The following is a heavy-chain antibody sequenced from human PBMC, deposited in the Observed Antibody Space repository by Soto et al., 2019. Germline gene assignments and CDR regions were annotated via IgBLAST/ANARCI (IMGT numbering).Heavy chain of an antibody. V-gene: IGHV4-39*01. CDR1: GGSMRRSGYY. CDR2: IYYSGST. D-gene: IGHD6-25*01. CDR3: ALQTTRGYSTSAERGDY. J-gene: IGHJ4*02. Sequence: QLQLQESGPGLVKPSETLALTCTVSGGSMRRSGYYWGWFRQPPGKGLEYIASIYYSGSTYYSPSLKSRLTLSVDTSSNQFSLKMTSVTAADTAMYYCALQTTRGYSTSAERGDYWGQGTLVTVSS.